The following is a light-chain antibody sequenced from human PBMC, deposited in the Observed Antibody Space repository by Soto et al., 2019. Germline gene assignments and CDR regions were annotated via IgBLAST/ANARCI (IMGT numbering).Light chain of an antibody. CDR2: GAS. CDR1: QSVSSN. J-gene: IGKJ1*01. V-gene: IGKV3-15*01. CDR3: QQYNNWPPNT. Sequence: EIVMTQSPATLSVSPGERATLSCRASQSVSSNLAWYQQKPGQAPRLLIYGASTRATGIPARCSGSGSGTEFTLTISSLQSEDFAVYYCQQYNNWPPNTFGQGTKVEIK.